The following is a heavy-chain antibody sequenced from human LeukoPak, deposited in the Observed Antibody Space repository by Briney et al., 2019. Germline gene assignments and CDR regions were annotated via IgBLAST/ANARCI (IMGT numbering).Heavy chain of an antibody. V-gene: IGHV3-74*01. J-gene: IGHJ5*02. CDR1: GFTFSSYW. CDR2: IISDGSST. D-gene: IGHD6-13*01. CDR3: ARDRGVSSSWFDP. Sequence: GGSLRLSCAASGFTFSSYWMHWVRQAQGKGLGWSHGIISDGSSTSYADSVKGRFTISRDNAKNTLYLQMNSLRAEDTAVYYCARDRGVSSSWFDPWGQGTLVTVSS.